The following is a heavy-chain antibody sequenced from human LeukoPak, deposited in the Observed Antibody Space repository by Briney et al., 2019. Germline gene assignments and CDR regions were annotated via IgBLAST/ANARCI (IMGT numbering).Heavy chain of an antibody. J-gene: IGHJ4*02. CDR1: GGSISSYY. CDR3: ARGGTAYCRGGNCYSDKYFDY. CDR2: IYTSGST. V-gene: IGHV4-4*07. D-gene: IGHD2-15*01. Sequence: PSETLSLTCTVSGGSISSYYWSWIRQPAGKGLEWIGRIYTSGSTNYNPSLKSPVTMSVDTSKNQFSLKLSSVTAADTAVYYCARGGTAYCRGGNCYSDKYFDYWGQGTQVTVSS.